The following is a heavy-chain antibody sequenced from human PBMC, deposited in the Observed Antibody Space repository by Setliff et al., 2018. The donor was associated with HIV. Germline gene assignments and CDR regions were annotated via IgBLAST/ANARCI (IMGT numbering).Heavy chain of an antibody. Sequence: SGPTLVNPTQTLTRTISFSGFSLRASGVAVGWIRQPPGKAPEWLALISWNDNKRYSPSLRNILTITTNTSKNPVILTLTNFDPVDTATYYCAHHEKHSDGYYFDFWGQGTMVTVSS. D-gene: IGHD2-21*01. CDR1: GFSLRASGVA. J-gene: IGHJ4*02. CDR3: AHHEKHSDGYYFDF. CDR2: ISWNDNK. V-gene: IGHV2-5*01.